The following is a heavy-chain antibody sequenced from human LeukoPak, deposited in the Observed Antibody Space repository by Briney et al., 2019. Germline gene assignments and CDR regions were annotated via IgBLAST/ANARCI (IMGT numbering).Heavy chain of an antibody. CDR1: GFTFSNAW. Sequence: GGSLRLSCAASGFTFSNAWMSWVRQAPGKGLEWVGRIKSKTDGGTTDYAAPVKGRFTISRDDSKNTLYLQMNSLKTEDTAVYCCTANYDYVWGSDYWGQGTLVTVSS. V-gene: IGHV3-15*01. CDR2: IKSKTDGGTT. J-gene: IGHJ4*02. D-gene: IGHD3-16*01. CDR3: TANYDYVWGSDY.